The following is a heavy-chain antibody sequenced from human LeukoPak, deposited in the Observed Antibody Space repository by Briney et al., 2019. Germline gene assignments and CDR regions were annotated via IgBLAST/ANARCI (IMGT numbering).Heavy chain of an antibody. V-gene: IGHV4-34*01. J-gene: IGHJ3*02. CDR3: ARKIVGARRGAFDI. Sequence: SETLSLTCAVYGGSFSGYYWSWIRQPPGKGLEWIGEINHSGSTNYNPSLKSRVTISVDTSKNQFSLKLSSVTAADTAVYYCARKIVGARRGAFDIWGQGTMVTVSS. CDR2: INHSGST. CDR1: GGSFSGYY. D-gene: IGHD1-26*01.